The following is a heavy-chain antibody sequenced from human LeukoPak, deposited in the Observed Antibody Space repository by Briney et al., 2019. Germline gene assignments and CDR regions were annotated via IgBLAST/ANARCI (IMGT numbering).Heavy chain of an antibody. CDR3: AKDISCTGGGVCPKVYDY. CDR2: IRYDGSHK. D-gene: IGHD2-8*02. CDR1: GFIFSSYG. V-gene: IGHV3-30*02. Sequence: GRSLRLSCAASGFIFSSYGMHWVRQAPGKVLEWVAFIRYDGSHKYYADSVKVRFTVSRDNSKNTLYLQMNSLRAEDTAVYYCAKDISCTGGGVCPKVYDYWGQGTLVTVSS. J-gene: IGHJ4*02.